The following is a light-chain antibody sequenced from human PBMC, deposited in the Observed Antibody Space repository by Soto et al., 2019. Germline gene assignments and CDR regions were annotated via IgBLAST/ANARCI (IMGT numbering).Light chain of an antibody. CDR1: TSNIGSNY. CDR3: ATWDDLLTGFSV. Sequence: QSVLTQPPSASGTPGQGVTISCSGSTSNIGSNYVYWYQQLPGTAPKLLIYRNNQRPSGVPDRFSGSKSGTSASLAISGLRSDDEADYFCATWDDLLTGFSVFGTGPKVTVL. CDR2: RNN. J-gene: IGLJ1*01. V-gene: IGLV1-47*01.